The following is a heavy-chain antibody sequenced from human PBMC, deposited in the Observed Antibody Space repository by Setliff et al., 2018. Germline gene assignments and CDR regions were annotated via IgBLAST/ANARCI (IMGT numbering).Heavy chain of an antibody. CDR1: GGSISGFY. Sequence: SETLSLTCTVSGGSISGFYWSWIRQPPGGGLEWIGYIYSGTSTNINPSLKSRVAISADTSKNLFSLKLTSMTASDTAMYYCAGEAGYSSSWHFNLWGPGTLVTVSS. CDR3: AGEAGYSSSWHFNL. D-gene: IGHD6-13*01. J-gene: IGHJ4*02. CDR2: IYSGTST. V-gene: IGHV4-4*08.